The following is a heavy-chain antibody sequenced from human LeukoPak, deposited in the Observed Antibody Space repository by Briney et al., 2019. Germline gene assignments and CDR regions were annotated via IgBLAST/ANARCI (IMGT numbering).Heavy chain of an antibody. D-gene: IGHD3-10*01. CDR3: AREVRGAAGKPMYYFDY. CDR2: IYYSGST. CDR1: GGSFSSYY. J-gene: IGHJ4*02. Sequence: NPSETLSLTCTVSGGSFSSYYWSWIRQPPGKGLEWIGYIYYSGSTNYNPSLKSRVTISVDTSKNQFSLKLSSVTAADTAVYYCAREVRGAAGKPMYYFDYWGQGTLVTVSS. V-gene: IGHV4-59*12.